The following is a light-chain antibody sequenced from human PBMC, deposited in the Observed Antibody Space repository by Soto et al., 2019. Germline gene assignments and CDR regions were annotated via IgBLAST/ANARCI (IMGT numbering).Light chain of an antibody. CDR2: EVS. CDR1: SSDVGRYNY. CDR3: GTYTTSPPNRI. V-gene: IGLV2-14*01. Sequence: QSALTQPASVSGSPGQSITISCTGSSSDVGRYNYVSWFLQHPGKAPQLIIFEVSNRPSGVSDRFAGSKSGNTASLTISGLQTEDEADYYSGTYTTSPPNRIFGGGTKVTVL. J-gene: IGLJ2*01.